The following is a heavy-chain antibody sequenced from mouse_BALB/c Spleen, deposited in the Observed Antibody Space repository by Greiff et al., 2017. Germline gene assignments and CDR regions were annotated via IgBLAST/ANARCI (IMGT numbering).Heavy chain of an antibody. CDR2: INPSTGYT. D-gene: IGHD1-1*01. V-gene: IGHV1-7*01. CDR3: ARLVITTVVATDYAMDY. CDR1: GYTFTSYW. J-gene: IGHJ4*01. Sequence: QVQLKESGAELAKPGASVKMSCKASGYTFTSYWMHWVKQRPGQGLEWIGYINPSTGYTEYNQKFKDKATLTADKSSSTAYMQLSSLTSEDSAVYYCARLVITTVVATDYAMDYWGQGTSVTVSS.